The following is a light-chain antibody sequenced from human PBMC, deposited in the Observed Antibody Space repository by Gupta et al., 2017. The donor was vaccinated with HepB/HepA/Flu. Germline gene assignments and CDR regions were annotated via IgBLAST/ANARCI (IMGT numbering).Light chain of an antibody. Sequence: DIQMTQSPSSLSASIGDRVTITCRASQGIGNDLGWCQQRPGEAPKRLIRAASILLSGVPPRFSGGGFGTEFTLTISSLQPEDFATYYCLQYNSYPRTFVQGTKVEIK. CDR3: LQYNSYPRT. J-gene: IGKJ1*01. V-gene: IGKV1-17*01. CDR1: QGIGND. CDR2: AAS.